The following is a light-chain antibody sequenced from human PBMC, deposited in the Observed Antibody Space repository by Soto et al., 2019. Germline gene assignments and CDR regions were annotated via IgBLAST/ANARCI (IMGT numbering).Light chain of an antibody. V-gene: IGKV3-20*01. Sequence: ENVLPPSPGTLSLAPVERSHLYFLASQSVSRYLVWYQQKPGQAPRLLIYGASSRASGIPDRFSGSGSGTDFTLTISRLEPEDFAVYYCQQYGSSPRTCGQGTTGDIK. CDR2: GAS. J-gene: IGKJ1*01. CDR3: QQYGSSPRT. CDR1: QSVSRY.